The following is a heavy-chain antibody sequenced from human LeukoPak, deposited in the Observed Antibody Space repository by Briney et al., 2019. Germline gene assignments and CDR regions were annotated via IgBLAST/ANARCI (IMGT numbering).Heavy chain of an antibody. V-gene: IGHV4-59*08. CDR2: IYYSGST. CDR3: ARLESGSYYTKNAFDI. Sequence: SETLSLTCTVSGGSISSYYWSWIRQPPGKGLEWIGYIYYSGSTNYNPSLKSRVTISVDTSKNQFSLKLSSVTAADTAVYYCARLESGSYYTKNAFDIWGQGTMVTVSS. CDR1: GGSISSYY. J-gene: IGHJ3*02. D-gene: IGHD1-26*01.